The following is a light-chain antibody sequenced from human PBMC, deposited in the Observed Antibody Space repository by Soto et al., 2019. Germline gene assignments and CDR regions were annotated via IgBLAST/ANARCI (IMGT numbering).Light chain of an antibody. J-gene: IGKJ1*01. CDR3: HHYSTLLGT. Sequence: EIVMTQSPATLSVSPGERATLSCRASQSVDSKLAWYQQKPGQGPRLLIYGASSRATGIPARFSGSGSGTEFTLTVSSLQGDDFAVYYCHHYSTLLGTFGQGIQVEIK. V-gene: IGKV3-15*01. CDR2: GAS. CDR1: QSVDSK.